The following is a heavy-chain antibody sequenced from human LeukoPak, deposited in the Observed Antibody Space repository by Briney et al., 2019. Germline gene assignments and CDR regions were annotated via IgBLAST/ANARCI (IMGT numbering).Heavy chain of an antibody. Sequence: SETLSLTCTVSGGSISSSSYYWGWIRQPPGKGLEWIGSIYYSGSTYYNPSLKSRVTISVDTSKNQFSLKLSSVTAADTAVYYCARVYQDYGDYGWGDYYYYYMDVWGKGTTVTVSS. CDR1: GGSISSSSYY. CDR2: IYYSGST. J-gene: IGHJ6*03. CDR3: ARVYQDYGDYGWGDYYYYYMDV. V-gene: IGHV4-39*07. D-gene: IGHD4-17*01.